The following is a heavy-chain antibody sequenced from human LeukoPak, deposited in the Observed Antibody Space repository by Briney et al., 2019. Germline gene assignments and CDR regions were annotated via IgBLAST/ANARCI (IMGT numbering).Heavy chain of an antibody. D-gene: IGHD2-2*01. CDR3: ARDCSSTSCWGFDP. Sequence: GSLRLSCAASGFSISTYWIHWVRQAPGKGLVWVSRINPDGSTTYYADSVKGRITISRDNAKNTLYLQMNSLRAEDTAVYYCARDCSSTSCWGFDPWGQGTLVTVSS. V-gene: IGHV3-74*01. CDR2: INPDGSTT. CDR1: GFSISTYW. J-gene: IGHJ5*02.